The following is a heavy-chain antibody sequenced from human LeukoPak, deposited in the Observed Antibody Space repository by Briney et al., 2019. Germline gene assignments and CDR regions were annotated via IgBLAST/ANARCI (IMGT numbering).Heavy chain of an antibody. J-gene: IGHJ4*02. V-gene: IGHV1-8*01. CDR2: MGPRHGYT. CDR3: ARGWISGAISEHYFEN. D-gene: IGHD4-23*01. CDR1: GYTFTSYD. Sequence: ASVKVTCKASGYTFTSYDINWVRQAAGQGLEWMGWMGPRHGYTGYAQNFQGRITMTRDTSISTAYMELSSLTSDDTAVYYCARGWISGAISEHYFENWGQGTLVTVS.